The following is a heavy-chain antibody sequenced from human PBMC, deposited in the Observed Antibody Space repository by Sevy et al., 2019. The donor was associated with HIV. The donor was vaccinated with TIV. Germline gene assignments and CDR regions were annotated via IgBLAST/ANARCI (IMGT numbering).Heavy chain of an antibody. J-gene: IGHJ3*02. CDR1: GYSFTSYW. V-gene: IGHV5-51*01. CDR2: IYPGDSDT. D-gene: IGHD6-19*01. Sequence: GESLKISCKGSGYSFTSYWIGWVRQMPGKGLEWMGIIYPGDSDTRYSPSFQGQVTISADKSISTAYLQWSSLKASDTAMYYCAREAIDSSGWLGVWFDIWGQGTMVTVSS. CDR3: AREAIDSSGWLGVWFDI.